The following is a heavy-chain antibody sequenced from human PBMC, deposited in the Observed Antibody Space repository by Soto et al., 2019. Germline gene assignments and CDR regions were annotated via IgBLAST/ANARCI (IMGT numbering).Heavy chain of an antibody. D-gene: IGHD2-15*01. CDR2: MNPNSGNT. Sequence: AASVKVSCKASGYTFTSYDINWVRQATGQRLEWKGWMNPNSGNTGYAQKFQGRVTMTRNTSISTAYMELSSLRSEDTAVYYCARAYYLGYCSGGSCSFYDAFDIWGQGTMVTVSS. J-gene: IGHJ3*02. CDR1: GYTFTSYD. V-gene: IGHV1-8*01. CDR3: ARAYYLGYCSGGSCSFYDAFDI.